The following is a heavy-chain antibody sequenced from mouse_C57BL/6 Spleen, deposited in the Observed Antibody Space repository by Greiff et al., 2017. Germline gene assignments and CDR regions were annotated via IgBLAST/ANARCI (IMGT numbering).Heavy chain of an antibody. J-gene: IGHJ2*01. Sequence: VQLQQSGAELVKPGASVKMSCKASGYTFTSYWITWVKQRPGQGLEWIGDIYPGSGSTNYNEKFKGKATLTVDTSSSTAYMQLSSLTSEDSAVYYCARSGYYGSLDYWGQGTTLTVSS. V-gene: IGHV1-55*01. CDR2: IYPGSGST. D-gene: IGHD1-1*01. CDR3: ARSGYYGSLDY. CDR1: GYTFTSYW.